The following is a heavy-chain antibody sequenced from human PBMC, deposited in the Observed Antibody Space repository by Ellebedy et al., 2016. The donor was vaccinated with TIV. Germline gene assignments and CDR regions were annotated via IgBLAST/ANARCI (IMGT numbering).Heavy chain of an antibody. CDR1: GGSISSYY. Sequence: SETLSLTXTVSGGSISSYYWNWIRQPPGEGLEWIGYIHYTGSTNYNPSLKSRVTMSVDTSKIQLSLRLNSVTSADTAVYYCARGSSGSSRWFDPWGQGTLVTVSS. CDR3: ARGSSGSSRWFDP. D-gene: IGHD5-12*01. J-gene: IGHJ5*02. CDR2: IHYTGST. V-gene: IGHV4-59*01.